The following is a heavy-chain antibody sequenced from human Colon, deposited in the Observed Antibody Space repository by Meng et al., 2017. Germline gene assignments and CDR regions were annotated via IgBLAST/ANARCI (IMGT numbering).Heavy chain of an antibody. CDR1: GFTFSGSH. CDR3: SRQTESTHDF. CDR2: IRSKSDNYAT. J-gene: IGHJ4*02. Sequence: GGSLRLSCAASGFTFSGSHMHWVRQVPGKGLEWVGHIRSKSDNYATAYAASVEGRFTISRDDSKNTAYLHMNSLKAEDTAVYYCSRQTESTHDFWGQGT. V-gene: IGHV3-73*01.